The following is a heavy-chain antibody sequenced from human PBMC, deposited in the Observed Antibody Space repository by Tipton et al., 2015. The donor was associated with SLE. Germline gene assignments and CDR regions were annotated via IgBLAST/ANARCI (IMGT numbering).Heavy chain of an antibody. D-gene: IGHD1-26*01. V-gene: IGHV4-39*07. Sequence: TLSLTCTVSGGSISSSPYYWAWIRQPPGKGLEWIGTVYSGGNTYHIPSLKTRVTISVDTSKNQFSLKLSSVTAADTAVYYCARRGVGAIDYWGQGTLVTVSS. CDR1: GGSISSSPYY. CDR2: VYSGGNT. CDR3: ARRGVGAIDY. J-gene: IGHJ4*02.